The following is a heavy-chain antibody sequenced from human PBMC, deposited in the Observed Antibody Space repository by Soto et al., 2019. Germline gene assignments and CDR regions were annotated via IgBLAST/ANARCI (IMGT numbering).Heavy chain of an antibody. CDR3: ARARKVLVRGLFDP. D-gene: IGHD3-10*01. J-gene: IGHJ5*02. Sequence: QVQLQQWGAGLLKPSETLSLTCAVYGGSFSGYYWSWLRQPPGKGLEWIGEINHSGSTNYNPSLRIPVTISVDTSKNQLSLKLSSVTAADTAVYYCARARKVLVRGLFDPWSQGTLVTFSS. CDR2: INHSGST. V-gene: IGHV4-34*01. CDR1: GGSFSGYY.